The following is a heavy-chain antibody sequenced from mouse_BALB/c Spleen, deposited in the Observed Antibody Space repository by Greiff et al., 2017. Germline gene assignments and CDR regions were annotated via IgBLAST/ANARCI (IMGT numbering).Heavy chain of an antibody. D-gene: IGHD2-1*01. CDR3: AQIYYGNFDY. CDR1: GYTFTSYW. J-gene: IGHJ2*01. V-gene: IGHV1S81*02. CDR2: INPSNGRT. Sequence: VQLQQSGAELVKPGASVKLSCKASGYTFTSYWMHWVKQRPGQGLEWIGEINPSNGRTNYNEKFKSKATLTVDKSSSTAYMQLSSLTSEDSAVYYCAQIYYGNFDYWGQGTTLTVSS.